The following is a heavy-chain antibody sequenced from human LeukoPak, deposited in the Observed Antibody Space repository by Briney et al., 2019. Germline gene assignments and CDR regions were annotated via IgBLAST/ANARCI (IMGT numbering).Heavy chain of an antibody. CDR3: ARVSHEAAYVDY. CDR2: ISYDGSNK. CDR1: GFTLSSYA. J-gene: IGHJ4*02. V-gene: IGHV3-30-3*01. Sequence: GGSLRLSCEASGFTLSSYAMHWVRQSPGKGLEWVAVISYDGSNKYCADSVKGRFTISRDNSKNTLYLQMNSLRAEDTAVYYCARVSHEAAYVDYWGQGTLVTVSS. D-gene: IGHD2-15*01.